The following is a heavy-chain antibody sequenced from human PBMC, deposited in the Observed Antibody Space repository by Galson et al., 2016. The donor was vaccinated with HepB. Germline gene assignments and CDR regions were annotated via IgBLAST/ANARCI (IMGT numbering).Heavy chain of an antibody. V-gene: IGHV3-20*01. D-gene: IGHD3-10*01. CDR1: GFTFDDYG. Sequence: SLRLSRAASGFTFDDYGMTWVRQAPGKGLEWVSGINWRGDSTASADSVKGRFTISRDDAKNSLYLQMSSLRAEDTALYQCARGLVGSGMDVWGQGTTVTVSS. J-gene: IGHJ6*02. CDR2: INWRGDST. CDR3: ARGLVGSGMDV.